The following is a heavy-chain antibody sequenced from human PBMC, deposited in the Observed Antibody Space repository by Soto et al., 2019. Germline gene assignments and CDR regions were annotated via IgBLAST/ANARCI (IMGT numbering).Heavy chain of an antibody. D-gene: IGHD1-1*01. CDR2: ISASGGST. J-gene: IGHJ6*02. Sequence: DVQLLQSGGGLVQPGGSLRLSCAASGFTFSGSAMSWVRQAPGKGLEWVSAISASGGSTYSADFVKGRFTISRDDSKNTLYLQMNSLRVEDTAVYYCAKGPLRLGTTGWVWGQGTTVTVSS. V-gene: IGHV3-23*01. CDR3: AKGPLRLGTTGWV. CDR1: GFTFSGSA.